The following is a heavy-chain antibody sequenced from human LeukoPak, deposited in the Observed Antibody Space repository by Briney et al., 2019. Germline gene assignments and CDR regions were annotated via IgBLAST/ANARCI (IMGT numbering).Heavy chain of an antibody. CDR2: ISSSSSYI. D-gene: IGHD4-23*01. Sequence: GGSLRLSCAAFGFTFSSYSMNWVRQAPGKGLEWVSSISSSSSYIYYADSVKGRFTISRDNAKNPLYLQMNSLRAEDTAVYYCARDTDYGGLETFDYWGQGTLVTVSS. CDR3: ARDTDYGGLETFDY. V-gene: IGHV3-21*01. J-gene: IGHJ4*02. CDR1: GFTFSSYS.